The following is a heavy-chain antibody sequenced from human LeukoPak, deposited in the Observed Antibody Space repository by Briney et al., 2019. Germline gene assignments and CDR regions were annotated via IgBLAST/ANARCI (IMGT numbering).Heavy chain of an antibody. CDR3: ARGLFRLFHYDSSASFDP. CDR1: GYTFTSYD. V-gene: IGHV1-8*01. Sequence: GASVTVSCTASGYTFTSYDINWVRQATGQGLEWMGWMNPNSGNTGYAQKFQGRVTMTRNTSISTAYMELSSLRSEDTAVYYCARGLFRLFHYDSSASFDPWGQGTLVTVSS. D-gene: IGHD3-22*01. J-gene: IGHJ5*02. CDR2: MNPNSGNT.